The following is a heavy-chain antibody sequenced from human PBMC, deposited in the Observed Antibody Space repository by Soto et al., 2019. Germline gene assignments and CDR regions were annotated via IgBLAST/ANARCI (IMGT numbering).Heavy chain of an antibody. CDR3: ARDPVGPKTGVDP. CDR1: GFSFDNYA. Sequence: PGGSLRLSCAGSGFSFDNYAMSWVRQAPGKGLEWVSGISGSGASIDYADSVKGRFTISRDNSKNTLYLQMNRMRAEDTAHYYCARDPVGPKTGVDPWGQGTLVTVSS. V-gene: IGHV3-23*01. D-gene: IGHD7-27*01. J-gene: IGHJ5*02. CDR2: ISGSGASI.